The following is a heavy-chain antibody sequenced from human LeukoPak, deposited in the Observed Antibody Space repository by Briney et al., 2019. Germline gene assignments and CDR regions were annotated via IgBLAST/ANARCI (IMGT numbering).Heavy chain of an antibody. CDR2: ISSSSSTI. D-gene: IGHD3-22*01. CDR3: ARDPDSSGYYYEDY. CDR1: GFTFSSYS. Sequence: PGGSLRLSCAASGFTFSSYSMNWVRQAPGKGLEWVSYISSSSSTIYYADSVKGRFTISRDNAKNSLYLQMNSLRAEDTAVYYCARDPDSSGYYYEDYWGQGTLVTVSS. J-gene: IGHJ4*02. V-gene: IGHV3-48*01.